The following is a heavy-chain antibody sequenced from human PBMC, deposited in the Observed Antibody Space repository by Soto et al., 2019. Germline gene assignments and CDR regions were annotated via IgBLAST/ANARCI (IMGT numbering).Heavy chain of an antibody. Sequence: SETLSLTCAVSGGSISSSDWWSWVRQPPGKGLEWMGEIYHSGSTNYNPSLKSRVTISVDKSKNQFSLKLSPVTAADTAVYYCARGAMWPPRATVTMVDWGQGTLVTVSS. V-gene: IGHV4-4*02. CDR3: ARGAMWPPRATVTMVD. CDR1: GGSISSSDW. CDR2: IYHSGST. D-gene: IGHD4-17*01. J-gene: IGHJ4*02.